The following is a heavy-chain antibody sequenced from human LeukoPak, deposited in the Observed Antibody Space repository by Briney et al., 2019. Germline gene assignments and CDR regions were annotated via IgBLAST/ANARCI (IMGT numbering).Heavy chain of an antibody. CDR2: ISDSGGIT. CDR1: GFAFSRQA. Sequence: GGSLRLSCAASGFAFSRQAMGWVRQAPGKGLEWVSVISDSGGITYYADSVKGRFTISRDNSKNTLFLQMNSLRAEDTAVYFCAKDAPRNSGWYFFDYWGQGTLVTVSS. D-gene: IGHD6-19*01. J-gene: IGHJ4*02. CDR3: AKDAPRNSGWYFFDY. V-gene: IGHV3-23*01.